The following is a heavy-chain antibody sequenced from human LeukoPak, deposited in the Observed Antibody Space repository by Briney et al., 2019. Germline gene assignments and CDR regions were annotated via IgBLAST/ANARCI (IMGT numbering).Heavy chain of an antibody. J-gene: IGHJ6*03. D-gene: IGHD3-3*01. Sequence: SETLSLTCTVSGGSISSYYWSWTRQPPGKGLEWIGYIYYSWSTNYNPSLKSRVTISVDTSKNQFSLKLSSVTAAGTAVYYCARHGHYDFWSGYQPDYYYYYMDVWGKGTTVTVSS. CDR2: IYYSWST. CDR3: ARHGHYDFWSGYQPDYYYYYMDV. V-gene: IGHV4-59*08. CDR1: GGSISSYY.